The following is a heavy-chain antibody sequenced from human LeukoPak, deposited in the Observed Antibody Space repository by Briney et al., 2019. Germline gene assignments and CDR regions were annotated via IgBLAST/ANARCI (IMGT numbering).Heavy chain of an antibody. V-gene: IGHV3-23*01. J-gene: IGHJ4*02. CDR3: AELGTGYSYGYWVDY. CDR1: GFTFSSYA. D-gene: IGHD5-18*01. Sequence: GGSLRLSCAASGFTFSSYAMSWVRQAPGKGLEWVSAISGSGGSTYYADSVKGRFTISRDNSKDTLYLQMNSLRAEDTAVYYCAELGTGYSYGYWVDYWGQGTLVTVSS. CDR2: ISGSGGST.